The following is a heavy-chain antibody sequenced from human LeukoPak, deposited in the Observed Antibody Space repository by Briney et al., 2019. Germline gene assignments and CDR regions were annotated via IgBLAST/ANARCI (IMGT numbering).Heavy chain of an antibody. V-gene: IGHV4-34*01. J-gene: IGHJ5*02. CDR3: ARARFFIVGATNWFDP. CDR1: GGCFSGYY. D-gene: IGHD1-26*01. Sequence: SETLSLTCAVYGGCFSGYYWSWIRQPPGKGLEWIGEINHSGSTNYNPSLKSRVTISVDTSKNQFSLKLSSVTAADTAVYYCARARFFIVGATNWFDPWGQGTLVTVSS. CDR2: INHSGST.